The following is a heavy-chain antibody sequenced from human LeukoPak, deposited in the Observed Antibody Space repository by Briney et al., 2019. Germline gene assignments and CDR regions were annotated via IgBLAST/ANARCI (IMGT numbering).Heavy chain of an antibody. CDR2: IRGKTYGGTT. J-gene: IGHJ4*02. V-gene: IGHV3-49*04. CDR3: TRDGGVGY. Sequence: GRSLRLSCTGSGFTFGDHAMSWVRQAPGKGLEWLGFIRGKTYGGTTEYAASVKGRFTISRDDSKSIAYLQMNSLKTEDTAVYYCTRDGGVGYWGQGTLVTVSS. CDR1: GFTFGDHA. D-gene: IGHD3-3*01.